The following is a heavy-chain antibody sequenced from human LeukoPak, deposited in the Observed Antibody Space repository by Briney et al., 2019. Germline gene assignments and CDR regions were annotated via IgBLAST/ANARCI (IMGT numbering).Heavy chain of an antibody. D-gene: IGHD3-3*01. V-gene: IGHV3-21*01. CDR1: GFTFSSYT. CDR3: ARGYYDFWSGYYY. Sequence: PGGSLRLSCAASGFTFSSYTMNWVRQAPGKGLEWVSSISTSSSYIYYADSVKGRFTISRDNARNSLYLQMNSLRAEDTAVYYCARGYYDFWSGYYYWGQGTLVTVSS. J-gene: IGHJ4*02. CDR2: ISTSSSYI.